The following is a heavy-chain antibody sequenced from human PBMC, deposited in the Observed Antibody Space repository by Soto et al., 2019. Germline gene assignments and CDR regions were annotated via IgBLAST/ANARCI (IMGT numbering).Heavy chain of an antibody. CDR3: ARTATTVTTFYNWFDP. CDR1: GGSISSGGYY. D-gene: IGHD4-17*01. V-gene: IGHV4-31*03. CDR2: IYYSGST. Sequence: QVQLQESGPGLVKPSQTLSLTCTVSGGSISSGGYYWSWIRQHPGKGLEWIGYIYYSGSTYYNPCLKRRVTISVDTSQNQFSLKLSSVTAADTAVYYCARTATTVTTFYNWFDPWGQGTLVTVSS. J-gene: IGHJ5*02.